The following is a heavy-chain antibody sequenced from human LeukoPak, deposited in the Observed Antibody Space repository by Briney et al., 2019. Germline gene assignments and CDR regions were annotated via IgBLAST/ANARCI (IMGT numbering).Heavy chain of an antibody. Sequence: SETLSLTCAVYGGSFSGQDWSWIRQPPGKGLEWIGEINHSGSTNYHPSLKSRVTISVDTSKNQFSLNLSSVTAADTAVYYCAKVSAAIVSGVERLGADFEYWGQGVLVTVSS. D-gene: IGHD3-3*01. CDR2: INHSGST. CDR1: GGSFSGQD. V-gene: IGHV4-34*01. J-gene: IGHJ4*02. CDR3: AKVSAAIVSGVERLGADFEY.